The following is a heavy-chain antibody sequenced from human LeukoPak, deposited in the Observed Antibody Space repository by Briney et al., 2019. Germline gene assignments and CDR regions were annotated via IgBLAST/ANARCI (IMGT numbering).Heavy chain of an antibody. V-gene: IGHV4-39*07. CDR1: GGSINNNSYN. J-gene: IGHJ3*02. Sequence: SETLSLTCSVSGGSINNNSYNWGWIRQPPGKGRKGMGNIFHSGNTFNKPSLRSRVTISVDTSKNQLSLKLKSVTAADTAVYFCASAPTMVRGVGAFDIWGQGTMVTVSS. CDR2: IFHSGNT. CDR3: ASAPTMVRGVGAFDI. D-gene: IGHD3-10*01.